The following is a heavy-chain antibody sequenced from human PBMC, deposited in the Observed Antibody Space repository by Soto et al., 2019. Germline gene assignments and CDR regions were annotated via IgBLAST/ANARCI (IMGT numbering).Heavy chain of an antibody. CDR3: ARHTSEYCSGGSCYYYYYYMDV. CDR2: IYYSGST. CDR1: GGSISSSSYY. Sequence: SETLSLTCTVSGGSISSSSYYWGWIRQPPGKGLEWIGSIYYSGSTYYNPSLKSRVTISVDTSKNQFSLKLSSVTAADTAVYYCARHTSEYCSGGSCYYYYYYMDVWGKGTTVTVSS. J-gene: IGHJ6*03. V-gene: IGHV4-39*01. D-gene: IGHD2-15*01.